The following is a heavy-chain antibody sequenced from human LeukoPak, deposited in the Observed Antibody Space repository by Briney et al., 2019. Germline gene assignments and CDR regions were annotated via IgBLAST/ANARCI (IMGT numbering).Heavy chain of an antibody. J-gene: IGHJ4*02. CDR2: IVVASGNT. CDR1: GFTFTNSA. Sequence: GTSVKVSFTASGFTFTNSAMQWVRQARGQRLEGVGWIVVASGNTKYAQKFQERVTITRDMSTSTAYMELSSLRPEDTAVYYCAAAPIEMQQRGFDYWGQGTLVTVSS. D-gene: IGHD5-24*01. CDR3: AAAPIEMQQRGFDY. V-gene: IGHV1-58*02.